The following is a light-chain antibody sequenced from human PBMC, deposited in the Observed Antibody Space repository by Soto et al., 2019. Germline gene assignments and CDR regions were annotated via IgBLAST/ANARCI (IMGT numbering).Light chain of an antibody. V-gene: IGLV2-14*03. CDR2: DVS. Sequence: QSVLTQPASVSGSPGQSFTIPCTGSSSDVGAYHSVSWYQQHPGKAPKLIIFDVSNRPSGVSNRFSGSKSGNTASPTISGLQAEDEADYYCSSFTDTGTVMFGGGTKVTVL. CDR1: SSDVGAYHS. CDR3: SSFTDTGTVM. J-gene: IGLJ3*02.